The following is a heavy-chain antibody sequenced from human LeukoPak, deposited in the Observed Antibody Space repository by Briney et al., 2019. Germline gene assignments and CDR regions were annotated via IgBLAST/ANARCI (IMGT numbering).Heavy chain of an antibody. J-gene: IGHJ3*02. D-gene: IGHD3-22*01. CDR1: GYTFTGYN. Sequence: ASVKVSCKASGYTFTGYNMHRVRQAHGQGLEWMGWINPNSGGTNYEQKFQGRVTMTRATSISTAYMELSRLRSDDTAVYYCARGPLYYYDSRSAFDIWGQGTMVTVSS. CDR3: ARGPLYYYDSRSAFDI. CDR2: INPNSGGT. V-gene: IGHV1-2*02.